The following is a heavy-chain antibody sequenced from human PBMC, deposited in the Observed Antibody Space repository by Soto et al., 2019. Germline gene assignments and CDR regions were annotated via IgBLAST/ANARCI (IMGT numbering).Heavy chain of an antibody. V-gene: IGHV1-69*02. CDR3: TYCGGDCYRY. CDR2: IIPILGIA. CDR1: GGTFSSYT. Sequence: QVQLVQSGAEVKKPGSSVKVSCKASGGTFSSYTISWVRQAPGQGLEWMGRIIPILGIANYAQKFQGRVTITANKSTSTAYMELSSLRSEDTDVYYCTYCGGDCYRYWGQGTLVTVSS. D-gene: IGHD2-21*02. J-gene: IGHJ4*02.